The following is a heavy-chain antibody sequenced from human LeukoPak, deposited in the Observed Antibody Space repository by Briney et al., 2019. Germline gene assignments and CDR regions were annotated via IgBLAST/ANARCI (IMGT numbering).Heavy chain of an antibody. D-gene: IGHD2-15*01. J-gene: IGHJ6*02. V-gene: IGHV3-74*01. CDR2: INSDGSST. CDR3: ASGKLLRNYYYGMDV. CDR1: GFTFSSYW. Sequence: GGSLRLSCAASGFTFSSYWMHWVRQAPGKGLVWVSRINSDGSSTSYADSVKGRFTISRDNAKNTLYLQVNSLRAEDTAVYYCASGKLLRNYYYGMDVWGQGTTVTVSS.